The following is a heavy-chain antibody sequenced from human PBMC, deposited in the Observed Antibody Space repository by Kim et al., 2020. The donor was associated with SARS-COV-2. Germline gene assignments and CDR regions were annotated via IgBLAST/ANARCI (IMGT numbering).Heavy chain of an antibody. CDR3: ARGAGSS. Sequence: GGSLRLSCAASGFMFSTYWMSWVRQAPGKGLEWVATIKQNGSEKYYVDSVKGRFTISRDNAQNSLYLQMDSLRGDDTAVYYCARGAGSSWGQGTLVTVSS. CDR1: GFMFSTYW. CDR2: IKQNGSEK. V-gene: IGHV3-7*03. J-gene: IGHJ4*02.